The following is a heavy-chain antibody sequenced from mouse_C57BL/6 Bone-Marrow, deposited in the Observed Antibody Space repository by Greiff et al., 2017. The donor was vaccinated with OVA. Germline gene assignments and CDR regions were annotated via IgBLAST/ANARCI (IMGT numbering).Heavy chain of an antibody. Sequence: VQLKESGGGLVKPGGSLKLSCAASGFTFSDYGMHWVRQAPEKGLEWVAYISSGSSTIYYADTVKGRFTISRDNAKNTLFLQMTRLRAEDTAMYYCATSPGTGDDWGQGTTLTVSS. J-gene: IGHJ2*01. CDR3: ATSPGTGDD. V-gene: IGHV5-17*01. CDR1: GFTFSDYG. D-gene: IGHD4-1*01. CDR2: ISSGSSTI.